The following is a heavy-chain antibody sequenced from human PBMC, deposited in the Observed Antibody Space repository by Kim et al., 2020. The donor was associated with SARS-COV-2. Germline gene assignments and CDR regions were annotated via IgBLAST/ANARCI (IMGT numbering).Heavy chain of an antibody. Sequence: GGSLRLSCAASGFTFSSYGMHWVRQAPGKGLEWVAVISYDGSNKYYADSVKGRFTISRDNSKNTLYLQMNSLRAEDTAVYYCAKSGSYYGSGSRNNWFDPWGQGTLVTVSS. CDR2: ISYDGSNK. CDR1: GFTFSSYG. CDR3: AKSGSYYGSGSRNNWFDP. J-gene: IGHJ5*02. D-gene: IGHD3-10*01. V-gene: IGHV3-30*18.